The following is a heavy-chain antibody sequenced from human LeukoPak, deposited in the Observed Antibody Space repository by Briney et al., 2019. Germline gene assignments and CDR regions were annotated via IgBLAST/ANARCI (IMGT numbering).Heavy chain of an antibody. CDR2: INPGNGNT. D-gene: IGHD5-12*01. V-gene: IGHV1-3*01. J-gene: IGHJ4*02. CDR1: GYTFTRYI. Sequence: ASVKVSCKASGYTFTRYIMNWVRQAPGQRPEWMGWINPGNGNTKYSEKFQDRVTFTRDTSATTAYMELSSLRSEGTAVYYCARERVTTTAFDYWGQGTLVTVSS. CDR3: ARERVTTTAFDY.